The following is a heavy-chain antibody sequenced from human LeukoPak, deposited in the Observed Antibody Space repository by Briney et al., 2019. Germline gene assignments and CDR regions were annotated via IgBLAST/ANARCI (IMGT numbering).Heavy chain of an antibody. Sequence: SVKVSCQASGGTLSSYAISWVRQAPGQGLEWVGRIIPIFGKANYPQKFQDRVTITTDESTSTASMSPSRLRSEDPAVYSLARGYCSGGSCYDWYFDLWGRGTLVTVSS. CDR3: ARGYCSGGSCYDWYFDL. J-gene: IGHJ2*01. D-gene: IGHD2-15*01. CDR2: IIPIFGKA. V-gene: IGHV1-69*05. CDR1: GGTLSSYA.